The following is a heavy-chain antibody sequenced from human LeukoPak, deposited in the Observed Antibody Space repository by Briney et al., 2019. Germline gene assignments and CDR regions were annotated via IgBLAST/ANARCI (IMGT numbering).Heavy chain of an antibody. CDR1: GGSFSGDF. J-gene: IGHJ4*02. CDR2: INHGGST. CDR3: ARVRYSDSSVLTRKRSYYFDY. D-gene: IGHD3-22*01. Sequence: PSETLSLTCAVYGGSFSGDFWSWIRQSPGKGLEWIGEINHGGSTTYNPSLQSRVTMSVDTSTNQISLKMTSVTAADTAVYYCARVRYSDSSVLTRKRSYYFDYWGQGTLVTVSS. V-gene: IGHV4-34*01.